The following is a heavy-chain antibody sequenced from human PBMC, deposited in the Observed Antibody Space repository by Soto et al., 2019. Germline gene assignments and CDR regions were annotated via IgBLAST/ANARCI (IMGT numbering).Heavy chain of an antibody. CDR2: MNPKSGNT. V-gene: IGHV1-8*01. Sequence: QVQLVKSGAEVKKPGASVKVSCKASGYTFTSDDINWVRQATGQVLEWMGWMNPKSGNTGYAQKFQARVTMTRDTSISTAYMELSSLTSEDTGVHYCARGSRGSRWQTDWGQGTLDTVS. CDR1: GYTFTSDD. J-gene: IGHJ4*02. CDR3: ARGSRGSRWQTD. D-gene: IGHD4-17*01.